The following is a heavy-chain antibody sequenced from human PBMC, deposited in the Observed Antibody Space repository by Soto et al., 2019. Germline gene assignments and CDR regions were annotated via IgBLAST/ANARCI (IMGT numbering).Heavy chain of an antibody. CDR2: ISSSTGTK. Sequence: EVQLVESGGGLVQPGGSLRLSCAASGFTCSTYNMNWVRQAPGQGMEGVSYISSSTGTKYYADSGKGRFTISRDNAQKSRCLQMNSLRDEDTAVYYCARDSGGDDYFDYWGKGTLVTVSA. D-gene: IGHD2-21*02. CDR3: ARDSGGDDYFDY. CDR1: GFTCSTYN. V-gene: IGHV3-48*02. J-gene: IGHJ4*02.